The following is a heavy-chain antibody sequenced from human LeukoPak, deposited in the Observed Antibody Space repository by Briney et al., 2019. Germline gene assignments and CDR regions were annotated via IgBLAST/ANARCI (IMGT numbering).Heavy chain of an antibody. CDR1: GYTFTSYY. V-gene: IGHV1-46*01. Sequence: GASVKVSCKASGYTFTSYYMHWVRQAPGQGLEWMGIINPSGGSTSYAQKFQGRVTMTRDTSTSTVYMELSSLRSEDTAVYYCAREGATGTAMVSFGYWGQGTLVTVSS. CDR2: INPSGGST. CDR3: AREGATGTAMVSFGY. D-gene: IGHD5-18*01. J-gene: IGHJ4*02.